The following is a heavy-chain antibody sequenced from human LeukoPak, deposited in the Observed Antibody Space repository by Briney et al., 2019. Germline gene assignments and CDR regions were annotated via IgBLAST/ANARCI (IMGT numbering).Heavy chain of an antibody. CDR2: ISSSSSTI. V-gene: IGHV3-48*01. J-gene: IGHJ4*02. Sequence: GGSLRLSCAASGFTFGSYSMNWVRQAPGKGLEWVSYISSSSSTIYYADSVKGRFTISRDNSKNTLYLQMNSLRAEDTAVYYCTTYGSGRKFDYWGQGILVTVSS. CDR1: GFTFGSYS. CDR3: TTYGSGRKFDY. D-gene: IGHD3-10*01.